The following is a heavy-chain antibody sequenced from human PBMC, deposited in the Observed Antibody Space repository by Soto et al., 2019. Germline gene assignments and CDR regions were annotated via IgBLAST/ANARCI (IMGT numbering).Heavy chain of an antibody. CDR2: IIPIFGTA. CDR1: GGTFSSYA. Sequence: SVKVSCKASGGTFSSYAISWVRQAPGQGLEWMGGIIPIFGTANYAQKFQGRVTITADESTSTAYMELRSLRSEDTAVYYCAVAYCGGDCYLGYYGMDVWGQGTTVTVSS. CDR3: AVAYCGGDCYLGYYGMDV. D-gene: IGHD2-21*02. J-gene: IGHJ6*02. V-gene: IGHV1-69*13.